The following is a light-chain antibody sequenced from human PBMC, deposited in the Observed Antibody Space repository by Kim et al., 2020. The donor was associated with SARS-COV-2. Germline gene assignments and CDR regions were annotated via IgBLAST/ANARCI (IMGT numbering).Light chain of an antibody. V-gene: IGLV2-14*04. CDR3: SSHIGSSTWV. J-gene: IGLJ3*02. CDR1: SSDIGNYNF. CDR2: DVS. Sequence: GPSITIPSTGTSSDIGNYNFVSWSQQHPGKAPKLLIYDVSKRPSGVSDRFSGSKSGNTASLTISGLQAEDEADYYCSSHIGSSTWVFGGGTQLTVL.